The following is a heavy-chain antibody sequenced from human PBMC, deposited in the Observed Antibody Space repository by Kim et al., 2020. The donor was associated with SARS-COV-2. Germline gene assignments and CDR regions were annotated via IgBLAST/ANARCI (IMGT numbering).Heavy chain of an antibody. J-gene: IGHJ4*02. D-gene: IGHD3-10*01. CDR2: ISWNSGSI. V-gene: IGHV3-9*01. CDR3: AKDYGLGMPYGSGIRGAYFDY. CDR1: GFTFDDYA. Sequence: GGSLRLSCAASGFTFDDYAMHWVRQAPGKGLEWVSGISWNSGSIGYADSVKGRFTISRDNAKNSLYLQMNSLRAEDTALYYCAKDYGLGMPYGSGIRGAYFDYWGQGTLVTVSS.